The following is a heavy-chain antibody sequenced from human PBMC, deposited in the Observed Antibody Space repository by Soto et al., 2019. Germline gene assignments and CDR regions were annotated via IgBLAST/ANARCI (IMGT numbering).Heavy chain of an antibody. D-gene: IGHD6-13*01. Sequence: PGESLKISCKASGYIFTTYWIAWVRQMPGKGLEWMGIIHPGDSDTRYSPSFQGQVTISADKSINIAYLQWSSLTASDTAIYYCAGHRYSSPDDAFDFWGQGTMVTVSS. V-gene: IGHV5-51*01. CDR1: GYIFTTYW. CDR2: IHPGDSDT. CDR3: AGHRYSSPDDAFDF. J-gene: IGHJ3*01.